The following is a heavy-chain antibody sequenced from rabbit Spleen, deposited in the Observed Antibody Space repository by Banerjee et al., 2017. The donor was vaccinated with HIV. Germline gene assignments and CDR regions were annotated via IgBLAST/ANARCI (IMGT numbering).Heavy chain of an antibody. V-gene: IGHV1S40*01. CDR2: IYTSSGIT. CDR1: GFSFSSSYW. CDR3: ATYVDYDGDFNL. Sequence: SLEESGGDLVKPGASLTLTCTASGFSFSSSYWICWVRQAPGKGLEWIACIYTSSGITYYASWAKGRFTISKTSSTTVTLQMTSLTVADTATYFCATYVDYDGDFNLWGQGTLVTVS. D-gene: IGHD2-1*01. J-gene: IGHJ4*01.